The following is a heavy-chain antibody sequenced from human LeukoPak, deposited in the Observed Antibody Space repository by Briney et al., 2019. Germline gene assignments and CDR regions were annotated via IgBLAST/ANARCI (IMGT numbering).Heavy chain of an antibody. D-gene: IGHD2-2*01. J-gene: IGHJ5*02. CDR3: AKSWAAAIQRNWFDP. Sequence: GGSLRLSCAASGFTFSSYAMSWVRQAPGKGLEWVSGISGSGGSTYYADSVKGRFTISRDNSKNMLHLQMNSLRAEDTAVYYCAKSWAAAIQRNWFDPWGQGTLVTVSS. V-gene: IGHV3-23*01. CDR1: GFTFSSYA. CDR2: ISGSGGST.